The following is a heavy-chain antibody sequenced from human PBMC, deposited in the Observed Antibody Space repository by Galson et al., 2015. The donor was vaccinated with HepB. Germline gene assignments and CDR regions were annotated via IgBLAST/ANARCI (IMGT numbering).Heavy chain of an antibody. CDR2: ISSSSSTI. Sequence: SLRLSCAASGFTFNTWMNWVRQAPGKGLEWVSYISSSSSTIYYADSVKGRFTISRDNAKNSLYLQMNSLRDEDTAVYYCARKNAWELLGEAFDYWGQGTLVTVSS. J-gene: IGHJ4*02. CDR1: GFTFNTW. CDR3: ARKNAWELLGEAFDY. D-gene: IGHD1-26*01. V-gene: IGHV3-48*02.